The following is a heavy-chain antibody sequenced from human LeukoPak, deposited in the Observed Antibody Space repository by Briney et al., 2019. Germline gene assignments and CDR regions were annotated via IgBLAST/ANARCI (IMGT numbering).Heavy chain of an antibody. Sequence: PSVTLSLTCAVYGGSFSGYYWSWIRQPPGKGLEWIGEINHSGSTNYNPSLKSRVTISVDTSKNQFSLKLSSVTAADTAVYYCARVSVYYYYGMDVWGQGTTVTVSS. V-gene: IGHV4-34*01. J-gene: IGHJ6*02. CDR2: INHSGST. CDR3: ARVSVYYYYGMDV. CDR1: GGSFSGYY.